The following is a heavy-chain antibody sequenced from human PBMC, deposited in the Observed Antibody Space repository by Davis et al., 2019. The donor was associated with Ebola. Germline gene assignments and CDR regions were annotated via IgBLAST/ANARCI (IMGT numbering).Heavy chain of an antibody. CDR1: GGSISSYY. D-gene: IGHD3-16*02. V-gene: IGHV4-59*01. CDR2: IYYSGST. J-gene: IGHJ4*02. Sequence: GSLRLSCTVSGGSISSYYWSWIRQPPGKGLEWIGYIYYSGSTNYNPSLKSRVTISVDTSKNQFSLKLSSVTAADTAVYYCARVYLPSYYFDYWGQGTLVTVSS. CDR3: ARVYLPSYYFDY.